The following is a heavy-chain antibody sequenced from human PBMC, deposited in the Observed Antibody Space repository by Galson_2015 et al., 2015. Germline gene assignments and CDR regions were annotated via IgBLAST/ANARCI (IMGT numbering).Heavy chain of an antibody. CDR1: GYTFTSYG. D-gene: IGHD3-22*01. V-gene: IGHV1-18*04. Sequence: SVKVSCKASGYTFTSYGISWVRQAPGQGLEWMGWISAYNGNTNYAQKLQGRVTMTTDTSTSTAYMELRSPRSDDTAVYYCARDTYYYDSSGAVEDWGQGTLVTVSS. CDR3: ARDTYYYDSSGAVED. J-gene: IGHJ4*02. CDR2: ISAYNGNT.